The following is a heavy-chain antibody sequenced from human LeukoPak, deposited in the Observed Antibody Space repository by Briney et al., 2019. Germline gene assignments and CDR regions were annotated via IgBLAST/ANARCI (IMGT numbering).Heavy chain of an antibody. D-gene: IGHD5-18*01. V-gene: IGHV4-39*07. J-gene: IGHJ4*02. CDR3: AILRGYSYGYTDY. Sequence: SETLSLTCTVSGGSISSSSYYWGWIRQPPGKGLEWIGSIYYSGSTYYNPSLKSRVTISVDTSKNQFSLKLSSVTAADTAVYYCAILRGYSYGYTDYWGQGTLVTVSS. CDR2: IYYSGST. CDR1: GGSISSSSYY.